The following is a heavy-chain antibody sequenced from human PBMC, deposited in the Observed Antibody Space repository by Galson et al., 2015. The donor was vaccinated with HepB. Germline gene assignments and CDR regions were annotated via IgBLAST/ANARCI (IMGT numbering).Heavy chain of an antibody. J-gene: IGHJ4*02. Sequence: SLRLSCAVSGFTFSSYGMHWVRQAPGKGLEWVAVIWYDGSNKYYADSVKGRFTISRDNAKNSLYLQMNSLRAEDTAVYYCARDPSGDWMYYFDYWGQGTLVTVSS. CDR3: ARDPSGDWMYYFDY. CDR1: GFTFSSYG. D-gene: IGHD2-21*02. CDR2: IWYDGSNK. V-gene: IGHV3-33*01.